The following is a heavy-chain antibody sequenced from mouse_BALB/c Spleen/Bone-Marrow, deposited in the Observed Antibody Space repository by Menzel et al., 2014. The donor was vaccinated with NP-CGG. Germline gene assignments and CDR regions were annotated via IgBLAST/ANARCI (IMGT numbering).Heavy chain of an antibody. CDR3: AREPHYYAMDY. J-gene: IGHJ4*01. CDR1: GFSLTGYG. CDR2: IWGDGST. V-gene: IGHV2-6-7*01. Sequence: VKLVESGPGLVAPSQGLSITCTVSGFSLTGYGVNWVRQPPGKGLEWLGMIWGDGSTDYNSALKSRLSISKVNSKSQVFLKMNSLQTDDTARYYCAREPHYYAMDYWGQGTSVTVSS.